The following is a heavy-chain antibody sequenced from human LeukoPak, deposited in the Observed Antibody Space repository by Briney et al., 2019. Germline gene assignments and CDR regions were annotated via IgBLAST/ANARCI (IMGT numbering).Heavy chain of an antibody. CDR3: ARGYSSSSGFDY. J-gene: IGHJ4*02. CDR1: GYTFTGYY. CDR2: INPNSGGT. V-gene: IGHV1-2*04. D-gene: IGHD6-6*01. Sequence: GASVKVSCKASGYTFTGYYMHWVRQAPGQGLEWMGWINPNSGGTNYAQKFQGWVTMTRDTSISTAYMELSRPRSDDTAVYYCARGYSSSSGFDYWGQGTLVTVSS.